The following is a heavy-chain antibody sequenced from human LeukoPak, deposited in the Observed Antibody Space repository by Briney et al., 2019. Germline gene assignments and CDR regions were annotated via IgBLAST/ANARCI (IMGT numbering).Heavy chain of an antibody. D-gene: IGHD3-10*01. CDR2: INPNSGGT. CDR3: ARVYASGSYPIDY. Sequence: ASVTVSCKASGYTFTGYYMHWVRQAPGQGLEWMGWINPNSGGTNYAQKFQGRVTMTRDTSISTAYMELSRLRSDDTAVYYCARVYASGSYPIDYWGQGTLVTVSS. J-gene: IGHJ4*02. CDR1: GYTFTGYY. V-gene: IGHV1-2*02.